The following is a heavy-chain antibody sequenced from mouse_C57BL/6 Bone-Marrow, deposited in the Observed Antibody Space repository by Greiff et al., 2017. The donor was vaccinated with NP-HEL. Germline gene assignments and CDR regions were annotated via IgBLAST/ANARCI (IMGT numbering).Heavy chain of an antibody. V-gene: IGHV1-81*01. J-gene: IGHJ3*01. CDR3: ARRIYYDYDGGRD. CDR1: GYTFTSYG. D-gene: IGHD2-4*01. CDR2: IYPRSGNY. Sequence: QVQLKESGAELARPGASVKLSCKASGYTFTSYGISWVKQRTGQGLEWIGEIYPRSGNYYSNEKFTGKATLTADKSSSTALMELRSLTSEDSSVYCCARRIYYDYDGGRDWGPGTLVTVSA.